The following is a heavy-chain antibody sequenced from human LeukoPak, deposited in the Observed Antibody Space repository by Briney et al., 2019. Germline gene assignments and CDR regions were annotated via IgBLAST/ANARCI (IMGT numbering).Heavy chain of an antibody. J-gene: IGHJ4*02. V-gene: IGHV4-39*07. CDR1: GRSISSSSYY. D-gene: IGHD1-26*01. Sequence: SETLSLTCTVSGRSISSSSYYWGWIRQPPGKGLEWIGSIYYSGSTYYNPSLKSRVTISVDTSKNQFSLKLSSVTAADTAVYYCARDWDDSVSASEYYFDYWGQGTLVTVSS. CDR3: ARDWDDSVSASEYYFDY. CDR2: IYYSGST.